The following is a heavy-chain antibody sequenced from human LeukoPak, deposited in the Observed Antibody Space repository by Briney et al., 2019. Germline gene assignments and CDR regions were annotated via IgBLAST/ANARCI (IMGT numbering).Heavy chain of an antibody. D-gene: IGHD5-18*01. CDR3: ARESDTAMGYGAFDY. J-gene: IGHJ4*02. V-gene: IGHV1-69*05. CDR1: GGTFSSYA. Sequence: EASVKVSCKASGGTFSSYAISWVRQAPGQGLEWMGRIIPIFGTANYAQKFQGRVTITTDESASTAYMELSSLRSEDTAVYYCARESDTAMGYGAFDYWGQGTLVTVSS. CDR2: IIPIFGTA.